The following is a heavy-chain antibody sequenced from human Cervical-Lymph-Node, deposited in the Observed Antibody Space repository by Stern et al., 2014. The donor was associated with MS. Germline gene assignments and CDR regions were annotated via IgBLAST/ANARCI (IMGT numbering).Heavy chain of an antibody. J-gene: IGHJ4*02. CDR2: LFWDDDK. CDR3: AHSRVKYCRGGTCYSSLFDY. D-gene: IGHD2-15*01. CDR1: GFSVATAGVG. V-gene: IGHV2-5*02. Sequence: ESGPTLVKPTQTVTLTCTLSGFSVATAGVGVGWIRQPPGKALEWLALLFWDDDKLYSPSLKNRLTIIKDTSKNQVVLTMTNVDPVDTATYYCAHSRVKYCRGGTCYSSLFDYWGQGTLVNVSS.